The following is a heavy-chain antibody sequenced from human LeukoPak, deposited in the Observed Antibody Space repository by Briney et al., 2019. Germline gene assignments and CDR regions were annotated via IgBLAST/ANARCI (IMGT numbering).Heavy chain of an antibody. J-gene: IGHJ4*02. Sequence: PGGSLRLSCAASGFTFSSYSMNWVRQAPGKGLEWVSYISSSSSTIYYADSVKGRFTISRDNAKNSLYLQMNSLRAEDTAVYYCARDPSYDFWSGYYRENRQDYWGQGTLVTVSS. CDR3: ARDPSYDFWSGYYRENRQDY. D-gene: IGHD3-3*01. CDR2: ISSSSSTI. CDR1: GFTFSSYS. V-gene: IGHV3-48*01.